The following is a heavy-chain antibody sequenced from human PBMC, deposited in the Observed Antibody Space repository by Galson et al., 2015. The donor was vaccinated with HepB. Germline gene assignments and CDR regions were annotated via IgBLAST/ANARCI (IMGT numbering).Heavy chain of an antibody. V-gene: IGHV3-23*01. Sequence: SLRLSCAASGFTFSSYAMSWVRQAPGKGLEWVSAISGSGGSTYYADSVKGRFTISRDNSKNTLYLRMNSLRAEDTAVYYCAKVHSSDWYRGVYYYYGMDVWGQGTTVTVSS. J-gene: IGHJ6*02. CDR1: GFTFSSYA. CDR2: ISGSGGST. D-gene: IGHD6-19*01. CDR3: AKVHSSDWYRGVYYYYGMDV.